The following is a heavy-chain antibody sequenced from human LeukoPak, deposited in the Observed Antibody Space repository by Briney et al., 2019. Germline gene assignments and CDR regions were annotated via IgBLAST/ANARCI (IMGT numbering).Heavy chain of an antibody. D-gene: IGHD6-19*01. CDR1: GGSFSGYY. V-gene: IGHV4-34*01. CDR3: ARAYWRGTGSIAFDF. J-gene: IGHJ4*02. Sequence: SETLSLTCAVYGGSFSGYYWSWIRQPPGKGLEWVGEINHSGSTNYNPSLKRRVTISVDTSKNQFSLKLSSVTAADTAMYYCARAYWRGTGSIAFDFCGQGTLVTVSS. CDR2: INHSGST.